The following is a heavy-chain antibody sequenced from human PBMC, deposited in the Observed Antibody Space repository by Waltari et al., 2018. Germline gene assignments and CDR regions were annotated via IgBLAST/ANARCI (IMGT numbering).Heavy chain of an antibody. D-gene: IGHD1-26*01. J-gene: IGHJ4*02. CDR2: IRYDGSNK. CDR3: AKVQPLYSGSYEDY. CDR1: GFTFSSYG. V-gene: IGHV3-30*02. Sequence: RLSCAASGFTFSSYGMHWVRQAPGKGLEWVAFIRYDGSNKYYADSVKGRFTISRDNSKNTLYLQMNSLRAEDTAVYYCAKVQPLYSGSYEDYWGQGTLVTVSS.